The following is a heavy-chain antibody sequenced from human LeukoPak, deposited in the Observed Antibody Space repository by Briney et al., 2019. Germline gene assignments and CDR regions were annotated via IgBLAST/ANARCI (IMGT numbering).Heavy chain of an antibody. D-gene: IGHD3-10*01. J-gene: IGHJ4*02. CDR1: GFTISNYW. V-gene: IGHV3-7*04. Sequence: PGGSLRLSCAASGFTISNYWMNWVRQAPGEGLEWVANINQDGTVEHYVDSVKGRFTISRDNAKNSLYLQMNTLRAKDTAVYYCARDCCASGSLDYWGQGALVTVSS. CDR3: ARDCCASGSLDY. CDR2: INQDGTVE.